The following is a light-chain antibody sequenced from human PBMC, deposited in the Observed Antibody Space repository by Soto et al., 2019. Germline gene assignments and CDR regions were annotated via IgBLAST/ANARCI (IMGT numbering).Light chain of an antibody. CDR2: DVS. V-gene: IGLV2-14*01. J-gene: IGLJ1*01. CDR3: SSYTSSSTYL. CDR1: STDVGGFNY. Sequence: QSALTQPASVSGSPGQSIAISCTGTSTDVGGFNYVSWYQQHPGKAPKLMIYDVSYRPSGVSDRFSGSKSGSTASLTISGLQAEDEADYYCSSYTSSSTYLFGTGTKVTVL.